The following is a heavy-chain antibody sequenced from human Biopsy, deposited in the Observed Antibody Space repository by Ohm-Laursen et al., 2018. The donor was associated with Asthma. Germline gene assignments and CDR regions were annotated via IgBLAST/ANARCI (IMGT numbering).Heavy chain of an antibody. V-gene: IGHV1-24*01. CDR1: GYSLTDLS. CDR2: HDHEEGGT. CDR3: ASDFPKDYVRYNFQF. J-gene: IGHJ4*02. D-gene: IGHD4-17*01. Sequence: SSVKVSCKISGYSLTDLSMHWVRQAPGQGLEWMGGHDHEEGGTVNARRFQGRVTMTEDTSTDTAYMELSSLSPDDTAVYYCASDFPKDYVRYNFQFWGQGTLVTVSS.